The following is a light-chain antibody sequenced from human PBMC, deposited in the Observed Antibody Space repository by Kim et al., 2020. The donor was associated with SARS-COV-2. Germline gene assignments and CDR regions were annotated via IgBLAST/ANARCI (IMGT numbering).Light chain of an antibody. J-gene: IGLJ3*02. CDR2: LNSDGSH. CDR3: QTWDTCIRV. Sequence: QPVLTQSPSASASLGDSVKLTCILTSGHSTYAIAWHQQQPEKGPRFLMKLNSDGSHRRGDGIPDRFSGSSSGTERYLTISSVQAEDEADYYCQTWDTCIRVFGGGTKLAVL. CDR1: SGHSTYA. V-gene: IGLV4-69*01.